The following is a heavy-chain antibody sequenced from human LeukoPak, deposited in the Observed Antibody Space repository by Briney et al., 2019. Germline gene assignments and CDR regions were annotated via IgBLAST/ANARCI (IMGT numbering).Heavy chain of an antibody. J-gene: IGHJ4*02. V-gene: IGHV1-8*01. Sequence: ASVKVSCKASGYTFTSYDINWVRQATGQGLERMGWMNPNSGNTGYAQKFQGRVTMTRNTSISTAYMELSSLRSEDTAVYYCARGGSLNFAYGDYLYWGQGTLVTVSS. CDR3: ARGGSLNFAYGDYLY. CDR2: MNPNSGNT. CDR1: GYTFTSYD. D-gene: IGHD4-17*01.